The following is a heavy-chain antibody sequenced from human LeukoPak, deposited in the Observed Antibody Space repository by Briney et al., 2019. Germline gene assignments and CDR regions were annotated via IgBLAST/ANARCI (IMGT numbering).Heavy chain of an antibody. CDR3: AKDSPSRTATTEVPVDY. V-gene: IGHV3-21*01. D-gene: IGHD5-24*01. Sequence: PGGSLRLSCAASGFTFSDYTMNWVRQAPGKGLEWVSSISSSSSYIYFANSVRGRFTIYRDNAKNSLYLQMNSLRAEDTAMYYCAKDSPSRTATTEVPVDYWGQGTLVTVSS. J-gene: IGHJ4*02. CDR1: GFTFSDYT. CDR2: ISSSSSYI.